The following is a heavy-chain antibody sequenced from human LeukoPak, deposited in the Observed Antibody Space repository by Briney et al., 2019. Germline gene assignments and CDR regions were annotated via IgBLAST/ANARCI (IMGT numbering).Heavy chain of an antibody. CDR3: AREQSPSGMDV. CDR1: GFTVSSNY. J-gene: IGHJ6*02. CDR2: IYSGGST. Sequence: PGGSLRLSCAASGFTVSSNYMSWVRQAPGKGLEWVSVIYSGGSTYYADSVKGRFTIFRDNSKNTLYLQMNSLRAEDTAVYYCAREQSPSGMDVWGQGTTVTVSS. V-gene: IGHV3-53*01. D-gene: IGHD5-24*01.